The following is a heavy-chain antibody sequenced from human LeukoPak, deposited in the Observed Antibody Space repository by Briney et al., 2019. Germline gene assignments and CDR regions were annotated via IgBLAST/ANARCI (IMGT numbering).Heavy chain of an antibody. Sequence: GGSLRLSCAASGFTISSYAMSWVRQATGKGLEWVSAISGSGGSTYYADSVKGRFTISRDNSKNTLYLQMNSLRAEDTAVYYCASATTVVTTYFQHWGQGTLVTVSS. J-gene: IGHJ1*01. CDR2: ISGSGGST. CDR1: GFTISSYA. D-gene: IGHD4-23*01. V-gene: IGHV3-23*01. CDR3: ASATTVVTTYFQH.